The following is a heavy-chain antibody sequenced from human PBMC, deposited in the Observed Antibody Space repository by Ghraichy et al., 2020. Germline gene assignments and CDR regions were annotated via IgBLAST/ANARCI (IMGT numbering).Heavy chain of an antibody. J-gene: IGHJ3*02. CDR1: GVTSNTYY. D-gene: IGHD3-22*01. CDR3: AISRSQWLGAFDI. V-gene: IGHV4-34*08. CDR2: INYSGYI. Sequence: SETLSLTCVVCGVTSNTYYWTWIRQPPGKGLEWIGEINYSGYITYNPSLKSRVTISLDTSKSQFSLNLTSVTAADTAVYYCAISRSQWLGAFDIWGQGTMVTVSS.